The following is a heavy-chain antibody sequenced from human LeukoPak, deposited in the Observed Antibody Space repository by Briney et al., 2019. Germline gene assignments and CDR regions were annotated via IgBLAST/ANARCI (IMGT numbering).Heavy chain of an antibody. CDR3: ARDLSGIAGYTYGRGIDY. CDR2: IKQDGSEK. Sequence: GGSLRLSCAASRFTFSSYWMSWVRQAPGKGLEWVANIKQDGSEKYYVDSVKGRFTISRDNAKTSLYLQMNSLRAEDTAVYYCARDLSGIAGYTYGRGIDYWGQGTLVTVSS. J-gene: IGHJ4*02. D-gene: IGHD5-18*01. CDR1: RFTFSSYW. V-gene: IGHV3-7*01.